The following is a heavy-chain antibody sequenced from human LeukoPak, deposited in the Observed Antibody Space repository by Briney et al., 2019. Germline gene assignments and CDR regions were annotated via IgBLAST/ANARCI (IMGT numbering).Heavy chain of an antibody. CDR1: GGSFSGYY. J-gene: IGHJ3*02. CDR2: INHSGST. D-gene: IGHD5-18*01. CDR3: HTAMVKDAFDI. Sequence: SETLSLTCAVYGGSFSGYYWSWIRQPPGKGLEWIGEINHSGSTNYNPSLKSRVTISVDTSKNQFSLKLSSVTAADTAVYYCHTAMVKDAFDIWGQGTMVTVSS. V-gene: IGHV4-34*01.